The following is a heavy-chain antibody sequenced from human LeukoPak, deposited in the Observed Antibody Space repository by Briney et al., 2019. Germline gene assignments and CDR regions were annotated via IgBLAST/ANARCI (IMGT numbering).Heavy chain of an antibody. D-gene: IGHD3-10*02. CDR3: AKDVRPGGGGMDV. CDR1: GLPFRTLA. V-gene: IGHV3-23*01. Sequence: GGSLRLSCAASGLPFRTLAMNWVRQAPGKGLEGVSTISDNGRSTHYADSVKGRFTISRDNSKNTLDLQMNSLKAEDTAIYYCAKDVRPGGGGMDVWGKGTTVTVSS. CDR2: ISDNGRST. J-gene: IGHJ6*04.